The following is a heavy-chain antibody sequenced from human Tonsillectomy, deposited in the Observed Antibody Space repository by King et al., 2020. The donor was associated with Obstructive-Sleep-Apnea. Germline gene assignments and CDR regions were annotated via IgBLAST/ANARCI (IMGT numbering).Heavy chain of an antibody. Sequence: VQLVQSGAEVKTPGASVKISCRASGYTFTGYYIHWVRQAPGQGLEWMGWINPSSGGTNYAQKLQGRVTMTRDTSITTAYMELSRLTSDDTAVYYCARDRGGYGTSDYYLDYFDYWGQGALVSVSS. CDR2: INPSSGGT. J-gene: IGHJ4*02. CDR1: GYTFTGYY. D-gene: IGHD3-22*01. CDR3: ARDRGGYGTSDYYLDYFDY. V-gene: IGHV1-2*02.